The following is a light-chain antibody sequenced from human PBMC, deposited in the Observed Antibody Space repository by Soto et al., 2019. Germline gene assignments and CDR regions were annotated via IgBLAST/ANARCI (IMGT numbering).Light chain of an antibody. J-gene: IGKJ5*01. CDR2: GAS. V-gene: IGKV3-20*01. Sequence: EIVLTQSPGTLSLSPGERATLSCRASQSVTNSYLVWYQQKLGQAPRLLIYGASSRATGIPDRFSGSGSGTDFTLTISRLEPDDFAVYYCQQYGGSPPITFGQGTRLEIK. CDR1: QSVTNSY. CDR3: QQYGGSPPIT.